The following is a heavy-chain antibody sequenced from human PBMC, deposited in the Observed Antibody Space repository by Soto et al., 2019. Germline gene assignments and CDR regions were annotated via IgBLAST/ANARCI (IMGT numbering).Heavy chain of an antibody. CDR1: GFTFSSYS. Sequence: GGSLRLSCAASGFTFSSYSMNWVRQAPGKGLEWVSYISSSSSTIYYADSVKGRFTISRDNAKNSLYLQMNSLRAEDTAVYYCARDQTYSSSWRYYFDYWGQGTLVPSPQ. J-gene: IGHJ4*02. D-gene: IGHD6-13*01. V-gene: IGHV3-48*01. CDR3: ARDQTYSSSWRYYFDY. CDR2: ISSSSSTI.